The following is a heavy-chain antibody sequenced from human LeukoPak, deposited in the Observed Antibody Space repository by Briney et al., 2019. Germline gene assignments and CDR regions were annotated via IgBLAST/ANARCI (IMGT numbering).Heavy chain of an antibody. CDR2: IYPGDSDT. D-gene: IGHD2-21*01. Sequence: GESLKISCKGAGYRFTSYWIGWVRQMPGKGLEWMGIIYPGDSDTRYSPSFQGQVTISADKSISIVYLQWSSLQASDTAMYFCASGDSGIFDHWGQGTLVTVSS. J-gene: IGHJ4*02. V-gene: IGHV5-51*01. CDR1: GYRFTSYW. CDR3: ASGDSGIFDH.